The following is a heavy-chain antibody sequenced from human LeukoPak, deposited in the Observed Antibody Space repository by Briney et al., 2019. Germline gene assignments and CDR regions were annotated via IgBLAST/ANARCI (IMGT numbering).Heavy chain of an antibody. CDR3: ARTLWFGELFYYYYMDV. D-gene: IGHD3-10*01. CDR1: GGSISSGDYY. CDR2: IYYSGST. Sequence: SETLSLTCTVSGGSISSGDYYWSWIRQPPGKGLEWIGYIYYSGSTYYNPSLKSRDTISVDTSKNQFSLKLSSVTAADTAVYYCARTLWFGELFYYYYMDVWGKGTTVTVSS. V-gene: IGHV4-30-4*01. J-gene: IGHJ6*03.